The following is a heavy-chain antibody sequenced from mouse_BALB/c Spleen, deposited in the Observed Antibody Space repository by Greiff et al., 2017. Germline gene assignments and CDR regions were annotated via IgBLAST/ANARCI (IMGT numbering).Heavy chain of an antibody. CDR2: IWGDGST. CDR3: ARGGAYYGNSFDY. Sequence: VQLVESGPGLVAPSQSLSITCTVSGFSLTGYGVNWVRQPPGKGLEWLGMIWGDGSTDYNSALKSRLSISKDNSKSQVFLKMNSLQTDDTARYYCARGGAYYGNSFDYWGQGTTLTVSS. CDR1: GFSLTGYG. D-gene: IGHD2-10*01. J-gene: IGHJ2*01. V-gene: IGHV2-6-7*01.